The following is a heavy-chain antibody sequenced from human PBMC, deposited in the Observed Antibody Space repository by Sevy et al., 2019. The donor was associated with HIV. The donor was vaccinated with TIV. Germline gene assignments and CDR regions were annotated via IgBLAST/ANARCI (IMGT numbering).Heavy chain of an antibody. CDR1: GGSVSSGSYY. Sequence: SETLSLTCTVSGGSVSSGSYYWSWLRQPPGKGLEWIGYIYYSGSTNYNPSLKSRVTISVDTSKNQFALKLSSVTAADTAVYYCAGEYYYGSLNAFDIWGQGTMVTVSS. J-gene: IGHJ3*02. CDR2: IYYSGST. D-gene: IGHD3-22*01. CDR3: AGEYYYGSLNAFDI. V-gene: IGHV4-61*01.